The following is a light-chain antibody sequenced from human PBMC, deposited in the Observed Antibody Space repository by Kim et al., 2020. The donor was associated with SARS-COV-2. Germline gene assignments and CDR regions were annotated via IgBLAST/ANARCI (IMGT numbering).Light chain of an antibody. CDR2: RND. CDR3: AAWDGSLNGVV. V-gene: IGLV1-44*01. Sequence: GQRVTISCSGSSSNIGSNTVNWYQQLPGTAPKLLIYRNDLRPSGVPDRFSGSRSGTAASLAISGLQSEDEADYYCAAWDGSLNGVVFGGGTQLTVL. CDR1: SSNIGSNT. J-gene: IGLJ2*01.